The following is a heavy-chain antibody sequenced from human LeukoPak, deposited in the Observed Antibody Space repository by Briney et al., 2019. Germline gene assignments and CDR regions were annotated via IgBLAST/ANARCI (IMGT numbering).Heavy chain of an antibody. D-gene: IGHD3-22*01. CDR3: ARGSRKYYDSSGYYVGYFDY. V-gene: IGHV3-48*01. J-gene: IGHJ4*02. Sequence: GGSLRLSCAASGFTFSSYSMNWVRQAPGKGLEWVSSISSSSSTIYYADSVKGRFTISRDNAKNSLYLQMNSLRAEDTAVYYCARGSRKYYDSSGYYVGYFDYWGQGTLVTVSS. CDR2: ISSSSSTI. CDR1: GFTFSSYS.